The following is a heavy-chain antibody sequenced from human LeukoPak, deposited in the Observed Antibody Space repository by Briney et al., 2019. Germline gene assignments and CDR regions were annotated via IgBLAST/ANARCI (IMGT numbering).Heavy chain of an antibody. CDR3: AKSPRSAADNWFDP. D-gene: IGHD6-13*01. V-gene: IGHV3-23*01. CDR2: ISAGGGST. J-gene: IGHJ5*02. CDR1: GFTLSTYA. Sequence: PGGSLRLSCAASGFTLSTYAMNWVRQAPGKGLEWVSGISAGGGSTYYADSAKGRFTISRDNSKNTLYLQMNSLTVEDTAVYYCAKSPRSAADNWFDPWGQGTLVTVSS.